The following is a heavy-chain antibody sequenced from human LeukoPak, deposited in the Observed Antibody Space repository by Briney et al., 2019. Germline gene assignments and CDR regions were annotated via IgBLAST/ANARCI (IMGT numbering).Heavy chain of an antibody. CDR3: AREPREYCSRIACPNWFES. Sequence: GGSLRLSCAASGFTFSSYDMTWVRQAPGKGLEWVSAISGNGGSTYYADSVRGRFTISRDNSKNTLYLQMNSLRAEDTAVYYCAREPREYCSRIACPNWFESWGQGTLVTVSS. CDR2: ISGNGGST. CDR1: GFTFSSYD. D-gene: IGHD2-2*01. J-gene: IGHJ5*01. V-gene: IGHV3-23*01.